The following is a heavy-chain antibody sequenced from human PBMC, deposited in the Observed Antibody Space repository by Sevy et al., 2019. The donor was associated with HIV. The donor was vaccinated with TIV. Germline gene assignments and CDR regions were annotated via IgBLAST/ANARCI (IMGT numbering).Heavy chain of an antibody. J-gene: IGHJ3*02. V-gene: IGHV4-59*08. Sequence: SETLSLTCTVSGGSINSDHWNWIRQPPGKGLEWIGYVYYTGGTNYNPSLKNRVTISVDRTKKQFSLKLTSVTAADTAVYYWARRNDFDIWGQGTMVTVSS. CDR2: VYYTGGT. CDR3: ARRNDFDI. CDR1: GGSINSDH.